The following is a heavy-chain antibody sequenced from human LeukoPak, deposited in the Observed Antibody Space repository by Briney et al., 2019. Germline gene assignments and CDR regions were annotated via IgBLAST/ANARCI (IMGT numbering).Heavy chain of an antibody. CDR1: GFTFSNYA. Sequence: GGSLRLSCAASGFTFSNYAISWVRQAPGKGLEWVSSIGDSGGSTYYADSVKGRFTISRDNSKNTLYLQMNSLRAEDTAVYYCAIISYDYWGQGTLVTVSS. CDR2: IGDSGGST. D-gene: IGHD3-3*02. J-gene: IGHJ4*02. CDR3: AIISYDY. V-gene: IGHV3-23*01.